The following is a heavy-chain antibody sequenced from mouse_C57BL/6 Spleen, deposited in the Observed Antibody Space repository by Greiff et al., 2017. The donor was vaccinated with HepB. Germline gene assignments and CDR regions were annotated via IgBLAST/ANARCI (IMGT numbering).Heavy chain of an antibody. CDR1: GFNIKDDY. V-gene: IGHV14-4*01. J-gene: IGHJ3*01. D-gene: IGHD3-2*01. Sequence: EVMLVESGAELVRPGASVKLSCTASGFNIKDDYMHWVKQRPEQGLEWIGWIDPENGDTEYASKFQGKATITADTSSNTAYLQLSSLTSEDTAVYYCTRKDSFLSAYWGQGTLVTVSA. CDR3: TRKDSFLSAY. CDR2: IDPENGDT.